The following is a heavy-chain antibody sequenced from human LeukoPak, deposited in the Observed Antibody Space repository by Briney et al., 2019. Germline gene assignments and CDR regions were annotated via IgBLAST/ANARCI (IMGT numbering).Heavy chain of an antibody. CDR3: TTVYIGCSGGSCHGPFDY. CDR2: VYPEDGET. Sequence: GASVKISCKASRYTLTDYYMHWVQQAAGKGLEWVGRVYPEDGETLYAEKFSSRDTITAHTSTDTAYMELSRLRSEDTDVYYCTTVYIGCSGGSCHGPFDYWGQGTLVTVSS. CDR1: RYTLTDYY. V-gene: IGHV1-69-2*01. D-gene: IGHD2-15*01. J-gene: IGHJ4*02.